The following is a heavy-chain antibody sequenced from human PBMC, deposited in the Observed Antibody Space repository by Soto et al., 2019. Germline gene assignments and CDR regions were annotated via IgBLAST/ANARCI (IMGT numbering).Heavy chain of an antibody. Sequence: SETLSLTCTVSGTSISSYYWSWVRQPPGKGLEWIANIHYSGTTNYNPSLASRVTLSVDTSKNQFSLKMTSVTAADRAMYFCARYNSYAIDYWGRGTLVTVSS. V-gene: IGHV4-59*01. CDR2: IHYSGTT. J-gene: IGHJ4*02. CDR1: GTSISSYY. D-gene: IGHD2-8*01. CDR3: ARYNSYAIDY.